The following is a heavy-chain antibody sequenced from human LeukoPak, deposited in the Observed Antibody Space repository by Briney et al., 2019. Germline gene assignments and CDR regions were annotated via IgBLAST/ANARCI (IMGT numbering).Heavy chain of an antibody. Sequence: SETLSLTCTVSGGSISSYYWSWIRQPPGKGLEWIGEINHSGSTNYNPSLKSRVTISVDTSKNQFSLKLSSVTAADTAVYYCARDRRFHIVVVPAAIRGGWFDTWGQGTLVTVSS. D-gene: IGHD2-2*02. J-gene: IGHJ5*02. CDR3: ARDRRFHIVVVPAAIRGGWFDT. CDR1: GGSISSYY. CDR2: INHSGST. V-gene: IGHV4-34*01.